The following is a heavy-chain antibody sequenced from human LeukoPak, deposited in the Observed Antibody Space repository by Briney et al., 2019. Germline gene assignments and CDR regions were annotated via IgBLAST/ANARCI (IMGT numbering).Heavy chain of an antibody. CDR3: SGRPLGNIRVP. D-gene: IGHD3-9*01. CDR1: GFTFSDQN. Sequence: PGGSLRLSCAASGFTFSDQNMDWVRQAPGKGLEWVARSRNKANSYTTEYAASVKGRFTISRDDSKNSLYLQMNSLETEDTAVYYCSGRPLGNIRVPWGQGTLVTVSS. CDR2: SRNKANSYTT. V-gene: IGHV3-72*01. J-gene: IGHJ5*02.